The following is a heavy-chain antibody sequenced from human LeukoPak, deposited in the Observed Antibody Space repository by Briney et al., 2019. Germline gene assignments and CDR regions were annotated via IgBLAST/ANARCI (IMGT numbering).Heavy chain of an antibody. CDR2: IYYSGST. V-gene: IGHV4-39*07. CDR1: GGSISSSSYY. J-gene: IGHJ3*01. D-gene: IGHD2-15*01. CDR3: EVVAVTHRQAFDL. Sequence: SETLSLTCTVSGGSISSSSYYWGRIRQPPGKGLEWIGSIYYSGSTYYNPSLKSRVTISVDTSKNQFSLKLSSVTAADTAVYYCEVVAVTHRQAFDLWGQGTLVTVCS.